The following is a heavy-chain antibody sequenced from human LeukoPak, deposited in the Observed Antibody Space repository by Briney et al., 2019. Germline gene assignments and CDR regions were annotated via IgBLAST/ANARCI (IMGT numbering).Heavy chain of an antibody. D-gene: IGHD7-27*01. V-gene: IGHV4-59*01. Sequence: SETLSLTCTVSGVSINYYYWMWIRQPPGKGLEWIGYIYYSGGTHYNPSLKSRVTMLVDTSRNQFSLKLTAVTAADTAVYYCARETPGAGHFDYWGQGSLVTVSS. J-gene: IGHJ4*02. CDR3: ARETPGAGHFDY. CDR2: IYYSGGT. CDR1: GVSINYYY.